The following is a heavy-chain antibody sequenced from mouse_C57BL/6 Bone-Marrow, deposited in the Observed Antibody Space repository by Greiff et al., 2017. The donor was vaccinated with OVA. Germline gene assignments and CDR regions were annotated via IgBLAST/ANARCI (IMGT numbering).Heavy chain of an antibody. CDR3: ARWGTTIGDFDV. CDR1: GYTFTSYG. D-gene: IGHD1-1*01. Sequence: LVESGAELARPGASVKLSCKASGYTFTSYGISWVKQRTGQGLEWIGEIYPRSGNTYYNEKFKGKATLTADKSSSTAYMELRSLTSEDSAVYFCARWGTTIGDFDVWGTGTTVTVSS. V-gene: IGHV1-81*01. CDR2: IYPRSGNT. J-gene: IGHJ1*03.